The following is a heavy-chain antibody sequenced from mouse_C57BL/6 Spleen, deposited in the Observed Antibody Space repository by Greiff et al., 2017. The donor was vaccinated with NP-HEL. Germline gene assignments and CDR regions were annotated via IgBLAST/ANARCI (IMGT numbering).Heavy chain of an antibody. Sequence: EVHLVESGGDLVKPGGSLKLSCAASGFTFSSYGMSWVRQTPDKRLEWVATISSGGSYTYYPDSVKGRFTISRDNAKNTLYLQMSSLKSEDTAMYYCARQGFNLLWSYAMDYWGQGTSVTVSS. V-gene: IGHV5-6*01. CDR2: ISSGGSYT. CDR3: ARQGFNLLWSYAMDY. CDR1: GFTFSSYG. J-gene: IGHJ4*01. D-gene: IGHD2-1*01.